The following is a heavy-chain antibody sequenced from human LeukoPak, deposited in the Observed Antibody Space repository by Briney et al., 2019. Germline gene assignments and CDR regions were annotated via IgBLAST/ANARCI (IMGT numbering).Heavy chain of an antibody. D-gene: IGHD3-22*01. CDR2: FYYSGST. CDR1: GGSISSGDYY. V-gene: IGHV4-30-4*01. J-gene: IGHJ4*02. Sequence: KSSETLSLTCIVSGGSISSGDYYWRWIRQPPGKGLEWIGYFYYSGSTFYNPSLRSRITVSFDTSNNQFSLKLSSVTAADTAVYYCARVMDSSAYYEDNWGQGTLVTVSS. CDR3: ARVMDSSAYYEDN.